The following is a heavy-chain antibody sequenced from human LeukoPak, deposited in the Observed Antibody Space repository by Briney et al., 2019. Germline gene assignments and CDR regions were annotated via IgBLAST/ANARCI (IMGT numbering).Heavy chain of an antibody. Sequence: ASVKVSCKGSGYTFTGYYMYWVRQAPGQGLEWMGWINPNSGGTNYAQKFQGRVTMTRDTSISTAYMELSRLRSDDTAVYYCARVPEDYFYYAMDVWGQGTTVTVSS. J-gene: IGHJ6*02. CDR3: ARVPEDYFYYAMDV. CDR2: INPNSGGT. V-gene: IGHV1-2*02. CDR1: GYTFTGYY.